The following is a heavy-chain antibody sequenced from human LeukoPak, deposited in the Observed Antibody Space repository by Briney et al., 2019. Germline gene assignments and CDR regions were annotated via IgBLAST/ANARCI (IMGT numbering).Heavy chain of an antibody. Sequence: GGSLRLSCAASGFTFSSYNMNWVRQAPGKGLEWISYLSSGSDSIFYADSVKGRFTISRDNAKNSLYLQMNSLRAEDTAVYYCARLAAPDAFDIWGQGTMVTVSS. J-gene: IGHJ3*02. CDR1: GFTFSSYN. V-gene: IGHV3-48*04. CDR2: LSSGSDSI. CDR3: ARLAAPDAFDI. D-gene: IGHD6-13*01.